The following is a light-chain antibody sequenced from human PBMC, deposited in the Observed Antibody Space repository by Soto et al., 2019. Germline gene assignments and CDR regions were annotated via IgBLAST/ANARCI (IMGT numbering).Light chain of an antibody. V-gene: IGKV3-11*01. CDR2: DAS. CDR1: QSINSY. J-gene: IGKJ1*01. CDR3: QQRGDWPPWT. Sequence: ESVLTQSPATLSLSPGVRSTLSCRASQSINSYLAWYQQKPGQAPRLLIYDASNRATGIPARFSGSGSGTDFTLTISSLEPEDFAVYYCQQRGDWPPWTFGQGTKVDIK.